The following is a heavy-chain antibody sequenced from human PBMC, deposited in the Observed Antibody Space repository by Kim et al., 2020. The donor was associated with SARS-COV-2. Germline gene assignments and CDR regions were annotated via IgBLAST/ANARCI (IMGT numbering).Heavy chain of an antibody. CDR3: AILGYYDSSGYYGVFDY. CDR1: GYSFTSYW. CDR2: IDPSDSYT. J-gene: IGHJ4*02. V-gene: IGHV5-10-1*01. Sequence: GESLKISCKGSGYSFTSYWISWVRQMPGKGLEWMGRIDPSDSYTNYSPSFQGHVTISADKSISTAYLQWSSLKASDTAMYYCAILGYYDSSGYYGVFDYWGQGTLVTVSS. D-gene: IGHD3-22*01.